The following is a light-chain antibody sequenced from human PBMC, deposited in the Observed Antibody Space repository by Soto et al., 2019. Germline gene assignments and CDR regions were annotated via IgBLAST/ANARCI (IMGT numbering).Light chain of an antibody. V-gene: IGKV3-15*01. CDR1: QSVNSN. CDR3: QQYNNWPQLT. J-gene: IGKJ4*01. Sequence: EIVMTQSPATLSVSPGERATLSCRASQSVNSNLAWYQQKPGQAPRLLIYGASTRATGIPARFSGSGSGTEFTLTNSSLQSEDFAVYCCQQYNNWPQLTFGGGTKVEIK. CDR2: GAS.